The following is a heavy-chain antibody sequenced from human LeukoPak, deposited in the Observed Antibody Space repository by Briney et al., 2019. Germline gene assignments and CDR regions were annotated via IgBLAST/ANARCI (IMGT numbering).Heavy chain of an antibody. CDR2: IRRSGNPI. J-gene: IGHJ4*02. CDR3: VRDPDALDY. V-gene: IGHV3-48*02. CDR1: GFTFSSYA. Sequence: PGGSLRLSCAASGFTFSSYAMSWVRQAPGKGLEWVAYIRRSGNPIYYADSVKGRFTISRDNAKNSLYLQMNSLRDEDTAVYYCVRDPDALDYWGPGTPVTVSS.